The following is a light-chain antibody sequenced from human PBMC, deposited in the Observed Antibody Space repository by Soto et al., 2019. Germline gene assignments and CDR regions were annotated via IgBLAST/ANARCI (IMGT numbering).Light chain of an antibody. CDR3: QQRINSPLT. CDR1: QSVDSY. Sequence: EIVLTQSPATLSLSPGERATLSCRASQSVDSYLAWYQQRPGQAPRLLVYAASNRASGIPARFSGSGSGTDFTLTISSLEPEDFAVYYCQQRINSPLTFGEGTKVEIK. J-gene: IGKJ4*01. V-gene: IGKV3-11*01. CDR2: AAS.